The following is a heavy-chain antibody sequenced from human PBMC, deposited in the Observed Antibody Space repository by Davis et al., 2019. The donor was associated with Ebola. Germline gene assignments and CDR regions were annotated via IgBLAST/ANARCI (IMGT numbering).Heavy chain of an antibody. J-gene: IGHJ4*02. CDR1: GFTFSDYY. CDR3: AKDRHLGYSYGATFDY. Sequence: GESLKISCAASGFTFSDYYMSWIRQAPGKGLEWVSYISSSGSTIYYADSVKGRFTISRDNAKNSLYLQMNSLRAEDTAVYYCAKDRHLGYSYGATFDYWGQGTLVTVSS. CDR2: ISSSGSTI. D-gene: IGHD5-18*01. V-gene: IGHV3-11*04.